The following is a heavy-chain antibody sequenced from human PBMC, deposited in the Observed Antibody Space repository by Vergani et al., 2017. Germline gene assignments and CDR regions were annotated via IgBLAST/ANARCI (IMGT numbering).Heavy chain of an antibody. V-gene: IGHV4-38-2*02. CDR2: MFHTGEA. CDR3: GVIMVRSPRPDNWFDS. Sequence: QIQLQESGPGLVKPSETLSLTCSVSGYSISRGFYWAWIRQTPEKGLEWIGGMFHTGEASNSPSLQSRVAFSMDTSKNHFALQLASVTADDTAVYFCGVIMVRSPRPDNWFDSWGRGTLVTVSS. D-gene: IGHD3-10*01. J-gene: IGHJ5*01. CDR1: GYSISRGFY.